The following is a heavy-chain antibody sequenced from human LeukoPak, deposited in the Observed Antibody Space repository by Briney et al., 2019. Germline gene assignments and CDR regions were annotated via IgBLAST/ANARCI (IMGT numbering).Heavy chain of an antibody. CDR2: IYPGGSET. J-gene: IGHJ3*01. V-gene: IGHV5-51*01. D-gene: IGHD2-2*01. CDR3: ARRWYCGSISCPRTFDV. Sequence: KFGESLKIPWKGLGYSFSSYWNAWVRPRPGKGLEWMGKIYPGGSETRYDPSFQGQVTISADSSTSTAYLQWSTLRASDTAMYYCARRWYCGSISCPRTFDVWGKGTMVTVSS. CDR1: GYSFSSYW.